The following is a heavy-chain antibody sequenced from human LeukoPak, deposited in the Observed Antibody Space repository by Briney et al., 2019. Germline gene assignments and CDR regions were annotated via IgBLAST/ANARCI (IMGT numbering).Heavy chain of an antibody. CDR3: ARNKGGSGSYSN. D-gene: IGHD3-10*01. Sequence: SETLSLTCTVSGGSISSSSYYWGWIRQPPGKGLEWIGSIYYSGSTYYNPSLKSRVTISVDTSKNQFSLKLSSVTAADTAVYYCARNKGGSGSYSNWGQGTLVTVSS. V-gene: IGHV4-39*07. J-gene: IGHJ4*02. CDR1: GGSISSSSYY. CDR2: IYYSGST.